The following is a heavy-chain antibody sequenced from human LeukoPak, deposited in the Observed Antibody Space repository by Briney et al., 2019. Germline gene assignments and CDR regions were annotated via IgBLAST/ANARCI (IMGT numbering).Heavy chain of an antibody. Sequence: SGGSPRLSCAASGFTFSTYTMNWVRQAPGKGLEWISSISSRSNYIYYADSVKGRFTIFRDNAKNSLYLQMNSLRAEDTAVYYCAKDLYNRPNYYDSSGFDYWGQGTLVTVSS. V-gene: IGHV3-21*04. CDR1: GFTFSTYT. J-gene: IGHJ4*02. D-gene: IGHD3-22*01. CDR3: AKDLYNRPNYYDSSGFDY. CDR2: ISSRSNYI.